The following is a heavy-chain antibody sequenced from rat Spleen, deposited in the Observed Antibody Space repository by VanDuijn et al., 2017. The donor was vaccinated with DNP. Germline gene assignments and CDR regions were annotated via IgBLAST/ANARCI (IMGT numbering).Heavy chain of an antibody. J-gene: IGHJ1*01. V-gene: IGHV3-1*01. Sequence: EVQLQESGPGLVKPSQSLSLTCSVTAYSITTNYWGWIRKFPGNKMEWIGHISYSGTTNYNPSLKSRISITRDTSKNQFFLQLNSVTTEDTATYYCSRGSTSIYWYFDFWGPGTMVTVSS. CDR2: ISYSGTT. D-gene: IGHD3-1*01. CDR3: SRGSTSIYWYFDF. CDR1: AYSITTNY.